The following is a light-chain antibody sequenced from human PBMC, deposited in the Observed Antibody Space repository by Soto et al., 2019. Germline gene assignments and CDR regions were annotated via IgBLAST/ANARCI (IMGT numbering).Light chain of an antibody. CDR3: QQSYSTPQT. CDR2: AAS. CDR1: QSISNS. J-gene: IGKJ1*01. V-gene: IGKV1-39*01. Sequence: DIQMTQSPSSLSASVGDRVTITCRASQSISNSLNWYQQKPGNAPKVLIYAASNLQSGVPSKFSGSGSGTDFTLTISSLQPEDFATYYCQQSYSTPQTFGQGTKVEIK.